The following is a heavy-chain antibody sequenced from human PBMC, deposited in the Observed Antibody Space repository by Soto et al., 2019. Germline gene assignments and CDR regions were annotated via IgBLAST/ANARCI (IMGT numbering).Heavy chain of an antibody. CDR2: TYYRSKWYN. D-gene: IGHD3-9*01. V-gene: IGHV6-1*01. CDR1: GDSVSSNSAA. CDR3: ARGTYYDILTRRRKNYKWFDP. Sequence: PSQTLSLTWAISGDSVSSNSAAWNWIRQSPSRGLEWLGRTYYRSKWYNDYAVSVKSRITINPDTSKNQFSLQLNSVTPEDTAVYYCARGTYYDILTRRRKNYKWFDPSGQRTRVTVSS. J-gene: IGHJ5*02.